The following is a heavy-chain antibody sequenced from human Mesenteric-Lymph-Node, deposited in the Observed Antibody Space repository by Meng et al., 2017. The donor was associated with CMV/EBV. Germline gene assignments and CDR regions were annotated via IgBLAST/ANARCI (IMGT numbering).Heavy chain of an antibody. CDR1: GGTFRDYA. J-gene: IGHJ6*02. CDR3: ARGGKGWELFRDYHYGMDV. Sequence: SVQVSCKASGGTFRDYAISWLRQTPGQGLEWMGGIIPVSGTANYVQKLQGRVTITTDESRSTVYMELRSLRSEDTAVYFCARGGKGWELFRDYHYGMDVWGRGTTVTVSS. V-gene: IGHV1-69*05. D-gene: IGHD4-23*01. CDR2: IIPVSGTA.